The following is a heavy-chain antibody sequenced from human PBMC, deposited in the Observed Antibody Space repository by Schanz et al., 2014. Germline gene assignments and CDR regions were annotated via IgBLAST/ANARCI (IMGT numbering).Heavy chain of an antibody. CDR1: GGSFSAYY. J-gene: IGHJ6*02. CDR3: VVGDVGAHSYFYYGMEV. V-gene: IGHV4-34*04. Sequence: QLHQWGAGLLKPSETLSLTCAVSGGSFSAYYWSWIRQPPGKGLGWIGEISYNGGANNPSLQARSPISANTAKKEVSRTRRSVTAADTAVYYCVVGDVGAHSYFYYGMEVWGQGTTVTVSS. CDR2: ISYNGGA. D-gene: IGHD3-16*01.